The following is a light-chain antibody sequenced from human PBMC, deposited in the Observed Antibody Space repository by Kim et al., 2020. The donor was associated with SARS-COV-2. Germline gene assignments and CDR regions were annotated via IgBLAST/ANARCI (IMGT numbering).Light chain of an antibody. V-gene: IGKV3-20*01. CDR3: QQYRSSPYN. J-gene: IGKJ2*01. Sequence: DILLTQSPGTLSLSPGERATLSCRAGQNVSSSFLAWYQQKPGQAPRLLIYGASTRATDIPDRFSGGGSGTDFTLTISRLEPEDFAVYYCQQYRSSPYNFGQGTKLEIK. CDR2: GAS. CDR1: QNVSSSF.